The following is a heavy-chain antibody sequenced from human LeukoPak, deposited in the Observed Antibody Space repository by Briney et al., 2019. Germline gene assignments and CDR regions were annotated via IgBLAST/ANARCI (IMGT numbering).Heavy chain of an antibody. J-gene: IGHJ6*02. Sequence: ASVKVSCKASGYTFTIYAVNWVRQAPGQGLEWMGWINTNTGNPTYAQGFTGRSAFSLDTSVSTAYLQISSLKAEDTAVYYCARGRLRFLENYGMDVWGQGTTVTVSS. CDR1: GYTFTIYA. D-gene: IGHD3-3*01. CDR3: ARGRLRFLENYGMDV. V-gene: IGHV7-4-1*02. CDR2: INTNTGNP.